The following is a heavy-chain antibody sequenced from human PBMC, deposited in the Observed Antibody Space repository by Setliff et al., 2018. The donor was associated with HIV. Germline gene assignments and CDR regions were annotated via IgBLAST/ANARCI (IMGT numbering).Heavy chain of an antibody. D-gene: IGHD5-18*01. CDR1: GFTFDDYG. V-gene: IGHV3-20*04. J-gene: IGHJ4*02. CDR3: AKDNPIQGYGHSNDY. CDR2: INWNGGRI. Sequence: PGGSLRLSCAASGFTFDDYGMSWVRQAPGKGLEWVSGINWNGGRIGYADSVKGRFTISRDNAKNSLYLQMNSLRAEDTAVYYCAKDNPIQGYGHSNDYWGQGTLVTVSS.